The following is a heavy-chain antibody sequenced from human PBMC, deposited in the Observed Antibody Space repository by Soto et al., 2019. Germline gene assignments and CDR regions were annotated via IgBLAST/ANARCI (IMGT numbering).Heavy chain of an antibody. CDR1: GFKFNIYW. CDR3: ARHAGGAASFDS. CDR2: TNEEGSEK. J-gene: IGHJ4*02. D-gene: IGHD2-21*01. V-gene: IGHV3-7*03. Sequence: EVHLVESGGDLVQPGGSLRLSCTASGFKFNIYWMSWVRQAPGKGLEWVANTNEEGSEKNFVDSVKGRFTISRDNAKNSLFLQMNSLRAEDTAVYYCARHAGGAASFDSWGQGTLVIVSS.